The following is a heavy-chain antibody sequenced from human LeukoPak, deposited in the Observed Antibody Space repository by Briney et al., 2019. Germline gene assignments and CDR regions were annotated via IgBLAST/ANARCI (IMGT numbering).Heavy chain of an antibody. D-gene: IGHD3-10*01. CDR3: ARGHVPGSTRHWDF. Sequence: GGSLRLSCEASGFTFSSHWMHWVRQVPGKGLVWVARIRGDENEIDYADSVKGRFTISRDNAKNTLYLQMNSLRVEDTAVYFCARGHVPGSTRHWDFWGQRTLVTVSS. J-gene: IGHJ4*02. V-gene: IGHV3-74*01. CDR2: IRGDENEI. CDR1: GFTFSSHW.